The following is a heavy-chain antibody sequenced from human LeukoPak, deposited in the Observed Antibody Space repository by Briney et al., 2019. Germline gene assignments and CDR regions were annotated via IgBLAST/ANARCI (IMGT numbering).Heavy chain of an antibody. Sequence: GGSLRLSCAVSGFSLTNHAVTWVRQAPGKGLEWASLVTGNGGTYYADSVKGRFILSRDNSKNTVYLQMSSLRAVDTATYYCAKDYCRDGNCPFPFLDSWGQGILVTVSS. V-gene: IGHV3-23*01. CDR3: AKDYCRDGNCPFPFLDS. D-gene: IGHD2-15*01. CDR1: GFSLTNHA. J-gene: IGHJ4*02. CDR2: VTGNGGT.